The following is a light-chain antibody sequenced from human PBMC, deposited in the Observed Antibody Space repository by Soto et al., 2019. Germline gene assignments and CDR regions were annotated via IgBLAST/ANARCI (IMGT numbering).Light chain of an antibody. V-gene: IGLV3-21*02. CDR1: KIGSKI. CDR3: QVWASTAEFFV. J-gene: IGLJ1*01. CDR2: DAT. Sequence: SYELSHPPSVSLAPGHTAKITCGGDKIGSKIVHWYKQRPGQAPVAVVFDATDRPSGIPDRISASRSGDTATLTISRVDAGDDADYYCQVWASTAEFFVFGSGTKVTVL.